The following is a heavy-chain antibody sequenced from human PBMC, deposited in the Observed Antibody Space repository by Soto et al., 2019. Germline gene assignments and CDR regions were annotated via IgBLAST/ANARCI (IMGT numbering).Heavy chain of an antibody. J-gene: IGHJ3*02. D-gene: IGHD1-1*01. V-gene: IGHV3-23*01. CDR2: ISGSGGST. CDR3: AKSVVRRVHDAFDI. Sequence: EGQLLESVRGLVQPGGSLRLYCAASGFTFSSYAMSWVRQAPGKGLEWVSAISGSGGSTYYADSLKGCFTISRDNSKNTLYLQMNSLRAEDTAVYYCAKSVVRRVHDAFDIWGQGTMVTVSS. CDR1: GFTFSSYA.